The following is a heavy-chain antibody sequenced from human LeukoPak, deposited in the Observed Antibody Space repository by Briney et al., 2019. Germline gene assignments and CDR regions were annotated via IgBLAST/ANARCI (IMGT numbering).Heavy chain of an antibody. J-gene: IGHJ4*02. Sequence: SETLSLTCAVYGGSSSGYYWSWIRQPPGKGLEWIGEINHSGSTNYNPSLKSRVTISVDTSKNQFSLKLSSVTAADTAVYYCARARRRDGYNMPFDYWGQGTLVTVSS. V-gene: IGHV4-34*01. CDR2: INHSGST. CDR3: ARARRRDGYNMPFDY. CDR1: GGSSSGYY. D-gene: IGHD5-24*01.